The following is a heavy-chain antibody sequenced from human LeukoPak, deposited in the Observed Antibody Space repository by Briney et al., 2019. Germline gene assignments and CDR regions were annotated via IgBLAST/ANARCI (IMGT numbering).Heavy chain of an antibody. V-gene: IGHV4-34*01. Sequence: SETLSLTCAVYGGSFSGYYWSWIRQPPGKGLEWIGEINHSGSTNYNPSLKSRVTISVDTSKNQFSLKLSSVTAADTAVYYCASLDGYTPFDYWGQGTLVTVSS. CDR3: ASLDGYTPFDY. J-gene: IGHJ4*02. CDR1: GGSFSGYY. D-gene: IGHD5-24*01. CDR2: INHSGST.